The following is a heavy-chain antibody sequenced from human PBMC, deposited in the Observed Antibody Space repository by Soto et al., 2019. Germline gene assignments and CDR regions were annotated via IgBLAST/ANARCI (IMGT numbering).Heavy chain of an antibody. D-gene: IGHD4-17*01. CDR1: GVTFRSYV. Sequence: QVQLVESGGGVVQPGTSLRLSCVGSGVTFRSYVIHWVRQAPGKGLEWVALTSYDGSNKDYGDSVKGRFTISRDNSRNTGDLQLDSLRRADTALYYFARWGTTGGLDVWGQGTLVSVSS. V-gene: IGHV3-33*05. J-gene: IGHJ1*01. CDR2: TSYDGSNK. CDR3: ARWGTTGGLDV.